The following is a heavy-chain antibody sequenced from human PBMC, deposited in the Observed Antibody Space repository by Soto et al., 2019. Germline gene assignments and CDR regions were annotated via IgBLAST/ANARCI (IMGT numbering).Heavy chain of an antibody. CDR3: ARPGIAAAGPTRGYYYYYMDV. V-gene: IGHV4-59*08. CDR1: GGSISSYY. D-gene: IGHD6-13*01. CDR2: IYYSGST. J-gene: IGHJ6*03. Sequence: SETLSLTCTVSGGSISSYYWSWIRQPPRKGLEWIGYIYYSGSTNYNPSLKSRVTISVDTFKNQFSLKLSSVTAADTAVYYCARPGIAAAGPTRGYYYYYMDVWGKGTTVTVSS.